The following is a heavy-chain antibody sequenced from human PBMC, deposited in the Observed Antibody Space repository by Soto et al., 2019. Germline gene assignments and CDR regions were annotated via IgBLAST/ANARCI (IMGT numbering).Heavy chain of an antibody. CDR2: IYDDGSA. J-gene: IGHJ5*02. Sequence: PSETLSLTCTVPGGSISSSYWSWIWQPPGKGLEWLAYIYDDGSANYNPSLKSRATISLDMSKNQFSLKLTSVTAADTAVYYCARDKYCSGGSCRKNWFDPWGQGTLVTVSS. V-gene: IGHV4-59*01. D-gene: IGHD2-15*01. CDR1: GGSISSSY. CDR3: ARDKYCSGGSCRKNWFDP.